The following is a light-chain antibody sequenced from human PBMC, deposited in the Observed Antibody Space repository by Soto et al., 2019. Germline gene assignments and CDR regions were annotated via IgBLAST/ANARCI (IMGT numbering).Light chain of an antibody. CDR1: QSVSSY. V-gene: IGKV3-11*01. CDR2: DAS. J-gene: IGKJ2*01. CDR3: QQRSNWPPYT. Sequence: EIVLTQSPATLSLSPGERATLSCRASQSVSSYLAWYQQKPGQAPRLLIYDASNRATGIPARFSGSGSGTDFTLTISSLEPEDVAVYYCQQRSNWPPYTFGQRTKLEIK.